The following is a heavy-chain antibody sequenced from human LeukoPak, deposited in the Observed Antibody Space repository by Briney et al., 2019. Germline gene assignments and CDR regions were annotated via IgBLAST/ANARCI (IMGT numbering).Heavy chain of an antibody. V-gene: IGHV4-39*01. CDR1: GGSISSSSYY. CDR3: ARRYSSGWSLPFDI. Sequence: PSETLSLTCTVSGGSISSSSYYWGWIRQPPGKGLEWIGSIYYSGSTYYNPSLKSRVTISVDTSKNQFSLKLSSVTAADTAVYYCARRYSSGWSLPFDIWGQGTMVTVSS. D-gene: IGHD6-19*01. J-gene: IGHJ3*02. CDR2: IYYSGST.